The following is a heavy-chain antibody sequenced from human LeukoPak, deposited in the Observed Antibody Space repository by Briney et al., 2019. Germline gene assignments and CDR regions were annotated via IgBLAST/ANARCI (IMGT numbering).Heavy chain of an antibody. CDR3: ARDPSNYYFDY. CDR1: GFTFSTYA. Sequence: KPGGSLRLSCAASGFTFSTYAMNWVRQAPGKGLEWVSSISSSSTYIYYADSVKGRFTISRDNAQNSLYLQMNSLRAEDTAVYYCARDPSNYYFDYWGQGTLVTVSS. CDR2: ISSSSTYI. J-gene: IGHJ4*02. D-gene: IGHD4/OR15-4a*01. V-gene: IGHV3-21*01.